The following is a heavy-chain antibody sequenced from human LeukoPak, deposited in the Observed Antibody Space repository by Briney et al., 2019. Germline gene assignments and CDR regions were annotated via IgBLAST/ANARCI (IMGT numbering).Heavy chain of an antibody. V-gene: IGHV3-21*01. D-gene: IGHD2-21*02. J-gene: IGHJ6*03. CDR3: AREGGDGDYYYYMDV. CDR2: ISRVSTYI. Sequence: GGSLGLSCSASGFTFTDYSMSWVRRAPGKGLEWVSIISRVSTYIYYADSVKGRFTVSRDNAKSSLYLQMTSLRAEDTAVYFCAREGGDGDYYYYMDVWGKGTTVTVSS. CDR1: GFTFTDYS.